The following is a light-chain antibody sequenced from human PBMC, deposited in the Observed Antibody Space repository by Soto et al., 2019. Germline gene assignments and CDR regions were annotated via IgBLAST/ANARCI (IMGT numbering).Light chain of an antibody. CDR2: DVI. CDR1: SSDVGGYDY. Sequence: QSALTPPRSVSGSPGQSVTVSCSGTSSDVGGYDYVAWYQQYPGKAPKLMIYDVIKRPSGVPDRFSGSKSGNTASLTISGLQAEDEADYYCCSYAGSYTFVFGTGTKVTVL. V-gene: IGLV2-11*01. CDR3: CSYAGSYTFV. J-gene: IGLJ1*01.